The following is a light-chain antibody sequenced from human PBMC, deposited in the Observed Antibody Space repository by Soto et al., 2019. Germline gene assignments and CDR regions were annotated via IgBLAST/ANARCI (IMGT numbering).Light chain of an antibody. J-gene: IGLJ2*01. V-gene: IGLV2-14*01. CDR1: SRDVGGYNY. CDR2: DVS. Sequence: QSALTQPASVSGSPGQSITISCTGTSRDVGGYNYVSWYQQHPGKAPKLMSYDVSNRPSGVSNRFSGSKSGNTASLTISGVLAEDEADYYCSSYTSSSTPHVVLGGGTKVTVL. CDR3: SSYTSSSTPHVV.